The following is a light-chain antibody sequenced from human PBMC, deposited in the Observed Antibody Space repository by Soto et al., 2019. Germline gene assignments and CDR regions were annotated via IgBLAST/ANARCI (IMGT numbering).Light chain of an antibody. CDR1: QSVLYSSNNKKY. V-gene: IGKV4-1*01. CDR3: QQYESTPPT. Sequence: DIVMTQSPDSLAVSLGERATINCKSSQSVLYSSNNKKYLAWYQQRPGQPPKLLIYWASTRESGVPDRFSGSWSGTDFTLTITSLQDEDVAVYYCQQYESTPPTFGQGTKLEIK. CDR2: WAS. J-gene: IGKJ2*01.